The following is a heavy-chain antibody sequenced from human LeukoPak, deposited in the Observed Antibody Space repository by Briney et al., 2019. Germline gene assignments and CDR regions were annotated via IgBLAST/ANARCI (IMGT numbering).Heavy chain of an antibody. CDR3: ARDSLVGSTTPVFDY. V-gene: IGHV3-21*04. CDR2: IDSTSTYI. J-gene: IGHJ4*02. Sequence: GSLRLSCAASRFTFSTYSMNWVRQAPGKGLEWVSSIDSTSTYIYYADSVKGRFTISRDNAKNSLYLQMDSLRAEDTAVYYCARDSLVGSTTPVFDYWGQGTQVTVSS. D-gene: IGHD1-26*01. CDR1: RFTFSTYS.